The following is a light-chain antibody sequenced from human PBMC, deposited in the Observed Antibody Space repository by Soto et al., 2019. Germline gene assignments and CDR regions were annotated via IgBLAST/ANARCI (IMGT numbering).Light chain of an antibody. V-gene: IGLV2-8*01. J-gene: IGLJ2*01. Sequence: QSVLTQPPSASGSPGQSVTISCTGTSSDVGGYNYVSWYQQHPGKAPKLMIYEVSKRPSGVPDRFSGSKSGNTASLTISGLQPEDEADYYCSSYTSSSTPVVFGGGTKLTVL. CDR2: EVS. CDR3: SSYTSSSTPVV. CDR1: SSDVGGYNY.